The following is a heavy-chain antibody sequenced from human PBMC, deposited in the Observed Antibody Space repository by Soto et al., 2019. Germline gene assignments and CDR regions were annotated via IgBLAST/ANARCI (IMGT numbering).Heavy chain of an antibody. CDR2: FDPEDGET. CDR3: ATDDGSGRKRAFDI. Sequence: ASVKVSCKVPENPLTELSIPWVGRAPGKGLEWMGGFDPEDGETIYAQKFQGRVTMTEDTSTDTAYMELSSLRSEDTAVYYCATDDGSGRKRAFDIWGQGTMVTVSS. V-gene: IGHV1-24*01. J-gene: IGHJ3*02. D-gene: IGHD3-10*01. CDR1: ENPLTELS.